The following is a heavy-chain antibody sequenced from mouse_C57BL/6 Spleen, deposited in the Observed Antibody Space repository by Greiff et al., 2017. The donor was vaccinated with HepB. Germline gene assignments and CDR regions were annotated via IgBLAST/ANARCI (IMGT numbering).Heavy chain of an antibody. V-gene: IGHV5-4*01. CDR3: ARDYYYGSSHWYFDV. D-gene: IGHD1-1*01. CDR1: GFTFSSYA. CDR2: ISDGGSYT. Sequence: EVKLVESGGGLVKPGGSLKLSCAASGFTFSSYAMSWVRQTPEKRLEWVATISDGGSYTYYQDNVKGRFTISRDNAKNKLYLQMSHLKSEDTAMYYCARDYYYGSSHWYFDVWGTGTTVTVSS. J-gene: IGHJ1*03.